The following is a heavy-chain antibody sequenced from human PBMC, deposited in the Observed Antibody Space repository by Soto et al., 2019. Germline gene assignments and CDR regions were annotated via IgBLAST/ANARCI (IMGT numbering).Heavy chain of an antibody. D-gene: IGHD3-3*01. CDR2: INHSGST. V-gene: IGHV4-34*01. Sequence: SETLSLTCAVYGGSFSGYYWSWIRQPPGKGLEWIGEINHSGSTNYNPSLKSRVTISVDTSKNQFSLKLSSVTAADTAVYYCARHGGYDFWSGQIGYCYCGMDVWGQGTTVTVSS. J-gene: IGHJ6*02. CDR1: GGSFSGYY. CDR3: ARHGGYDFWSGQIGYCYCGMDV.